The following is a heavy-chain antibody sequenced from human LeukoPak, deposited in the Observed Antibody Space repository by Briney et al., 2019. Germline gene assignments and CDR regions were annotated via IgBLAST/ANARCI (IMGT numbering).Heavy chain of an antibody. CDR3: ARDLEYSSSSSSAAFDY. CDR2: IYHSGST. V-gene: IGHV4-38-2*01. CDR1: GYSISSGYY. J-gene: IGHJ4*02. D-gene: IGHD6-6*01. Sequence: PSETLSLTCAASGYSISSGYYWGWIRQPPGKGLEWIESIYHSGSTYYNPSLKSRVTISVDTSKNQFSLKLSSVTAADTAVYYCARDLEYSSSSSSAAFDYWGQGTLVTVSS.